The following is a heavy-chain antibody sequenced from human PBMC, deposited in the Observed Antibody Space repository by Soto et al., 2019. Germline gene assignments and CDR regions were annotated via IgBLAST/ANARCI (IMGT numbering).Heavy chain of an antibody. J-gene: IGHJ4*02. CDR1: GGSISSGGYY. CDR2: IYYSGST. V-gene: IGHV4-31*03. D-gene: IGHD3-22*01. Sequence: PSETLSLTCTVSGGSISSGGYYWGWIRQHPGKGLEWIGYIYYSGSTYYNPSLKSRVTISVDTSKNQFSLKLSSVTAADTAVYYCARVDYYDSSGYSFDYWGQGTLVTVSS. CDR3: ARVDYYDSSGYSFDY.